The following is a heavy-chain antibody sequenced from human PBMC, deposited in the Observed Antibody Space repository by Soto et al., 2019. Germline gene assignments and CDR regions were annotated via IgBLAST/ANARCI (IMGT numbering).Heavy chain of an antibody. CDR2: MNQDGTIK. J-gene: IGHJ6*02. CDR3: ARSKVVVTAPYYYYYGMDV. CDR1: GFTFNNYW. V-gene: IGHV3-7*01. Sequence: TGGSLRLSCAASGFTFNNYWLSWVRQAPGQGLEWVANMNQDGTIKYYADSVKGRFTISRDNSKNTLYLQMNSLRAEDTAVYYCARSKVVVTAPYYYYYGMDVWGQGTTVTVSS. D-gene: IGHD2-21*02.